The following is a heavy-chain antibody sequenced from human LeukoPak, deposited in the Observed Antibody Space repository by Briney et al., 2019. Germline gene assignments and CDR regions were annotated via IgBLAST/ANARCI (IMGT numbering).Heavy chain of an antibody. Sequence: SETLSLTCVVSGGSFSGYYWSWIRQPPGKGLEWIGEINHSGSTNYNPSLKSRVTISVDTSKNQFSLKLSSVTAADTAVYYCARGNHYYDYVWGSYRPKSAFDIWGQGTMVTVSS. CDR2: INHSGST. V-gene: IGHV4-34*01. D-gene: IGHD3-16*02. J-gene: IGHJ3*02. CDR3: ARGNHYYDYVWGSYRPKSAFDI. CDR1: GGSFSGYY.